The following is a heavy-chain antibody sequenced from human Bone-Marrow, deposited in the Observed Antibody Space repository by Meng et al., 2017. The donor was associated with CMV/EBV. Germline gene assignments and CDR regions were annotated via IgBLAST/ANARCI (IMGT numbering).Heavy chain of an antibody. CDR2: ISTSSHT. CDR3: AREGVLG. V-gene: IGHV3-21*06. J-gene: IGHJ4*02. D-gene: IGHD3-10*01. Sequence: GESLKISCAASGFTFSSYWMSWVRQAPGKGLEWVSSISTSSHTYYADSVKGRFTISRDNAKNSLYLQMNSLRAEDTAVNYCAREGVLGWGQGTLVTVSS. CDR1: GFTFSSYW.